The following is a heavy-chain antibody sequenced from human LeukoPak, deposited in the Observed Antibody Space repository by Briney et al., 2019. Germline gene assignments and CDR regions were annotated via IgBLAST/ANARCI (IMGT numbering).Heavy chain of an antibody. CDR1: GYTFTGYY. V-gene: IGHV1-2*06. Sequence: ASVKVSCKASGYTFTGYYMHWVRQAPGQGLEWMGRINPNSGGTNYAQKFQGRVTMTRDTSISTAYMELSRLRSDDTAVYYCARGPMIVVVITTFDHWGQGTLVTVSS. CDR2: INPNSGGT. D-gene: IGHD3-22*01. J-gene: IGHJ4*02. CDR3: ARGPMIVVVITTFDH.